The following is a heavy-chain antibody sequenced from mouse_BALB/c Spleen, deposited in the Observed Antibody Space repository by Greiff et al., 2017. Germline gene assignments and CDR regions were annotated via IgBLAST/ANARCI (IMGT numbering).Heavy chain of an antibody. J-gene: IGHJ4*01. CDR1: GFTFSNYW. CDR2: IRLKSNNYAT. V-gene: IGHV6-6*02. CDR3: TRRYYYGPENAMDY. D-gene: IGHD1-1*01. Sequence: EVKVEESGGGLVQPGGSMKLSCVASGFTFSNYWMNWVRQSPEKGLEWVAEIRLKSNNYATHYAESVKGRFTISRDDSKSSVYLQMNNLRAEDTGIYYCTRRYYYGPENAMDYWGQGTSITVSS.